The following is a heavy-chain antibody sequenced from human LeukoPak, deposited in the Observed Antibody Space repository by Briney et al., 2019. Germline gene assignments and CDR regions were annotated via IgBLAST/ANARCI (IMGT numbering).Heavy chain of an antibody. CDR3: ARGRASSPYDY. Sequence: SQTLSLTCTVSGGSISSGTYYWSWIRQPAGKGLEWIGRIYSSGSTNYNPSLKSRITISVDTSKNQFSLRLSSVTAADTAVYYCARGRASSPYDYWGQGTLVTVSS. CDR1: GGSISSGTYY. V-gene: IGHV4-61*02. CDR2: IYSSGST. J-gene: IGHJ4*02. D-gene: IGHD6-13*01.